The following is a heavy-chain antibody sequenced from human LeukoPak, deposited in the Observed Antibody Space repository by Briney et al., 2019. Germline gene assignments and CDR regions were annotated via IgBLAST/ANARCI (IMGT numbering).Heavy chain of an antibody. V-gene: IGHV3-21*01. CDR1: GFTFSSFS. J-gene: IGHJ4*02. CDR3: ARDTTYCGGGCYSLTDY. D-gene: IGHD2-21*02. Sequence: GGSLRLSCAASGFTFSSFSMNWVRQAPGKGLEWVSSISSSRDSIYYAVSLKGRFTISRDNAKNSLYLGMDTLRAEDTAVYYCARDTTYCGGGCYSLTDYWGRGTLVSVSS. CDR2: ISSSRDSI.